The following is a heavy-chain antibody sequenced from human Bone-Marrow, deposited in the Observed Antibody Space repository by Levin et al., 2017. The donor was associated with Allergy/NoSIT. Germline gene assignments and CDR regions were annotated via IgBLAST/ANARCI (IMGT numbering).Heavy chain of an antibody. Sequence: GESLKISCKASGYTFTDYYMNWVRQAPGQGLEWMGWINPNSGGTNYAQKFQGRVTMTRDTSISTASMELSGLRSDDTAVYYYARDPDYYDRAFDIWGQGTMVTVSS. CDR2: INPNSGGT. D-gene: IGHD3-22*01. J-gene: IGHJ3*02. V-gene: IGHV1-2*02. CDR1: GYTFTDYY. CDR3: ARDPDYYDRAFDI.